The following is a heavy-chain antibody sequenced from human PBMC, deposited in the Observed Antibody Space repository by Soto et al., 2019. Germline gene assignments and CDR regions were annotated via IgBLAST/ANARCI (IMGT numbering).Heavy chain of an antibody. J-gene: IGHJ4*02. CDR2: INPKTGGT. CDR1: GYTFTDYY. D-gene: IGHD1-26*01. V-gene: IGHV1-2*02. CDR3: ARDVVGSDYFDS. Sequence: QVQLVQSGAEVRKPGASVKVSCKASGYTFTDYYMHWVRQAPGQGLEWMGWINPKTGGTNYVQKCQGRVTMTRDTPITTAYMELSRLRSDDTAVYYCARDVVGSDYFDSWGQGTLVTVSS.